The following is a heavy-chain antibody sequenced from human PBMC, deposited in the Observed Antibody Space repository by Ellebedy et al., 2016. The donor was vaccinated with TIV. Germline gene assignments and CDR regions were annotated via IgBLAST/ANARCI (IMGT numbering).Heavy chain of an antibody. V-gene: IGHV1-2*02. J-gene: IGHJ4*02. CDR1: GYTFTGYY. CDR2: INPNSGGT. D-gene: IGHD3-10*01. CDR3: ARDAHVITMIRGVMNC. Sequence: ASVKVSCKASGYTFTGYYMHWVRQAPGQGLEWMGWINPNSGGTNYAQKFQGRVTMTRDTSISTAYMELSRLTSDDTAIYYCARDAHVITMIRGVMNCWGQGTLVTVSS.